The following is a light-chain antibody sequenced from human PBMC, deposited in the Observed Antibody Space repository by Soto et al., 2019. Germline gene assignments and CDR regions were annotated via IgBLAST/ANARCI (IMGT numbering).Light chain of an antibody. V-gene: IGKV3-20*01. J-gene: IGKJ1*01. Sequence: EVVMTQSPATLSVHPGERATLSCRASQSVTSNYLAWYQQKPGQAPRLLIYGISTRATGVPDRFSGSGSGTDFTLTISRLEPEDFAVYYCQQYNDWPLMFGQGTKVDIK. CDR3: QQYNDWPLM. CDR2: GIS. CDR1: QSVTSNY.